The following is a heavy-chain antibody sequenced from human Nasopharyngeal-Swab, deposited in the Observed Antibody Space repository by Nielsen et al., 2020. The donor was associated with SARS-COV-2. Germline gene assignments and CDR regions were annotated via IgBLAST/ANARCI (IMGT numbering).Heavy chain of an antibody. CDR3: ARTAIAERNYYFYCMDV. D-gene: IGHD2-21*02. J-gene: IGHJ6*02. CDR1: AGTFISYS. V-gene: IGHV1-69*13. CDR2: IIIIFGTA. Sequence: SVQVSCKASAGTFISYSIIWVRQAPPQGLECMGGIIIIFGTAKYAQKSQGRVTITADDSTSTAYMELSSLRSDDPAGYYCARTAIAERNYYFYCMDVWGQGTTVTAS.